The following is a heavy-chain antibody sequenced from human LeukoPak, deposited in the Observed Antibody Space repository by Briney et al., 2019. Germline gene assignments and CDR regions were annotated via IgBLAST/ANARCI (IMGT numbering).Heavy chain of an antibody. CDR1: GFTFSIYG. J-gene: IGHJ6*03. D-gene: IGHD6-13*01. CDR3: ARSMASPFYYYMDV. V-gene: IGHV3-33*03. CDR2: IWSDGSNK. Sequence: GGSLRLSCAASGFTFSIYGIHWVRQAPGKGLEWVAVIWSDGSNKYYADSVKGRFTISRDNAKNSLYLQMNSLRAEDTAVYYCARSMASPFYYYMDVWGKGTTVTVSS.